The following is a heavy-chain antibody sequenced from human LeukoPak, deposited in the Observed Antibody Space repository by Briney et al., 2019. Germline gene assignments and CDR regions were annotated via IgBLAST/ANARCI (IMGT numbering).Heavy chain of an antibody. V-gene: IGHV3-53*01. CDR1: GFTFSSYW. CDR2: IYSGGTT. CDR3: ARGLAVAVQFDY. J-gene: IGHJ4*02. Sequence: GGSLRLSCAASGFTFSSYWMSWVRQAPGKGLEWVSVIYSGGTTYYADSVKGRFTISRDNSKNTLYLQMNSLRAEDTAVYYCARGLAVAVQFDYWGQGTLVTVSS. D-gene: IGHD6-19*01.